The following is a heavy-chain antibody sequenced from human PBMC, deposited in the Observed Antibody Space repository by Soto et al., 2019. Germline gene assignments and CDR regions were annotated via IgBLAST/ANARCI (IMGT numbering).Heavy chain of an antibody. J-gene: IGHJ4*02. CDR3: AKGADYDFWSGYPGFDY. CDR2: ISYDGSDK. V-gene: IGHV3-30-3*01. Sequence: GGSLRLSCAASGFTFSSYAMHWVRQAPGKGLEWVALISYDGSDKDYADSVKGRFTISRDNAKNSLYLQMNSLRAEDTALYYCAKGADYDFWSGYPGFDYWGQGTLVTVSS. D-gene: IGHD3-3*01. CDR1: GFTFSSYA.